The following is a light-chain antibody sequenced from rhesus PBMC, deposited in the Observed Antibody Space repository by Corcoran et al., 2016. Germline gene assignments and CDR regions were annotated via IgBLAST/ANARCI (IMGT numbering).Light chain of an antibody. CDR2: EVD. V-gene: IGLV2-19*02. CDR1: NSDIGYYDS. CDR3: SSYAGGGIFV. J-gene: IGLJ1*01. Sequence: QAAPTQSPSVSASEGQSVTVSCTGSNSDIGYYDSVSWFQQRPGKVPQLIIFEVDRRPSGVPDRFSGSKSGNTASLTISGLQPDDEADYYCSSYAGGGIFVFGTGTRLTVL.